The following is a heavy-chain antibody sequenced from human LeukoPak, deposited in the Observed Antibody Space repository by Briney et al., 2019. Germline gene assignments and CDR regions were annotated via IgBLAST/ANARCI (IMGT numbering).Heavy chain of an antibody. CDR2: IYSSGST. D-gene: IGHD6-13*01. CDR3: ARLAGGDFYYGMDV. CDR1: GGSLNSYY. Sequence: SETLSLTCTVSGGSLNSYYWSLIRQPPAKRPESIGYIYSSGSTDYNPSLKSRVTISVDTSKDQVSLSLSSVTAADTAVYYCARLAGGDFYYGMDVWGQGTTVTVSS. J-gene: IGHJ6*02. V-gene: IGHV4-59*08.